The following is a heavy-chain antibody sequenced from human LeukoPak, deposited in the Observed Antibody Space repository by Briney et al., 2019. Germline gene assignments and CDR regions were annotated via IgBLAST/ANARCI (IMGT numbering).Heavy chain of an antibody. CDR1: GYTFTDFG. V-gene: IGHV1-18*04. D-gene: IGHD4-17*01. J-gene: IGHJ4*02. CDR2: IGAYNGDT. CDR3: ARAGRAVTSHFDS. Sequence: ASVKVSCKASGYTFTDFGITWVRQAPGQRLEWVGWIGAYNGDTNSAQKVQGRVTLTTDPSTSTAYMELKSLRSDDTAVYFCARAGRAVTSHFDSWGQGTLVTVSS.